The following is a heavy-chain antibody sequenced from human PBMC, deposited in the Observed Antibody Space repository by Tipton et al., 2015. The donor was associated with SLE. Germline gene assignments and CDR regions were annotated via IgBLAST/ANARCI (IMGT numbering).Heavy chain of an antibody. Sequence: TLSLTCTVSGGSISSGGYYWSWIRQHPGKGLEWIGYIYYSGSTYYNPSLKSRVTISVDTSNNQFSLKLSSVTAADTAVYYCARDKEDWNEEDYYYGMDVWGQGTTVTVSS. V-gene: IGHV4-31*03. J-gene: IGHJ6*02. CDR2: IYYSGST. CDR3: ARDKEDWNEEDYYYGMDV. D-gene: IGHD1-1*01. CDR1: GGSISSGGYY.